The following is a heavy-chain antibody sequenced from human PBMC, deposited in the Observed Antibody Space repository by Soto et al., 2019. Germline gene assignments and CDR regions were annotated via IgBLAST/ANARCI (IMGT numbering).Heavy chain of an antibody. D-gene: IGHD3-22*01. CDR2: IYYTGST. CDR3: ARGDYDSSGYYLYFDY. V-gene: IGHV4-59*08. Sequence: SETLSLTCTVSGGSINNYYWSWIRQPPGKGLEWIGYIYYTGSTYYNPSLKSRVTISVDTSKNQFSLKLSSVTAADTAVYYCARGDYDSSGYYLYFDYWGQGTLVTVSS. J-gene: IGHJ4*02. CDR1: GGSINNYY.